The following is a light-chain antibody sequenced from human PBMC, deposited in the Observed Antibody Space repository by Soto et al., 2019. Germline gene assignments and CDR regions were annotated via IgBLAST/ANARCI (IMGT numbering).Light chain of an antibody. J-gene: IGKJ5*01. CDR1: QDIRGA. CDR2: DVS. V-gene: IGKV1-13*02. Sequence: AIQVTQSPSSLSASVGDRVTITCRASQDIRGALAWYQQKPGKAPKLLIYDVSTLESGVPSRFSGSRSGTDFTLTISGLQPEDFGTYYCQQFISHPITFGHGTRLEIK. CDR3: QQFISHPIT.